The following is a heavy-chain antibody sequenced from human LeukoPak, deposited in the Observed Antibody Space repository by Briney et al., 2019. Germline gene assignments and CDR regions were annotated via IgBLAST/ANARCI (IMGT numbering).Heavy chain of an antibody. CDR1: GYTFTDYF. J-gene: IGHJ3*02. V-gene: IGHV1-2*02. CDR3: ARELSAIGRWGAFGM. Sequence: ASVKVSCKASGYTFTDYFVHWMRQAPGQGLEWMGWINPNSGATSYAQKFQGRVTMTRDTSINTGNMELTGLRFDDTAVYYCARELSAIGRWGAFGMWGQGTMVTVSS. CDR2: INPNSGAT. D-gene: IGHD2-15*01.